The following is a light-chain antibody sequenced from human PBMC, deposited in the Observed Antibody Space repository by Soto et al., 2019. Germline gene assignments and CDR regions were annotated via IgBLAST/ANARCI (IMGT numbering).Light chain of an antibody. CDR1: QSVNSNY. CDR2: DAS. J-gene: IGKJ4*01. CDR3: QQYGTSPLT. Sequence: EIVLTQSPATLSLSPGERATLSCGASQSVNSNYLAWHQQKPGLAPRVLIYDASRRATGIPDRFSGSGSGTDFTLTLSRLEPEDFAVYYCQQYGTSPLTCGGGTSVEIK. V-gene: IGKV3D-20*01.